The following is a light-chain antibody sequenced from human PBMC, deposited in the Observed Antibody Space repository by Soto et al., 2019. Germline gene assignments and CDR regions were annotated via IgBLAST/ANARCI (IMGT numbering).Light chain of an antibody. V-gene: IGKV4-1*01. CDR3: QQYYSSPLT. Sequence: DIVMTQSPDSLAVSRGERATINCKSSQSVLYSSNNKNYLAWYQQKPGQPPKLLIYWASTRESGVPDRISGSGSGTNFTLTISSLQAEDVSVNYCQQYYSSPLTFGGGNKVEIK. CDR1: QSVLYSSNNKNY. CDR2: WAS. J-gene: IGKJ4*01.